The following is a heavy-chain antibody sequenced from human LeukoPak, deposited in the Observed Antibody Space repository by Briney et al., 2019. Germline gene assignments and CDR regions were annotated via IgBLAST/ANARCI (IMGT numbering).Heavy chain of an antibody. CDR2: ISSSGSTI. Sequence: GGSLRLSCAASGFTFSSYEMNWVRQAPGKGLEWVSYISSSGSTIYYADSVKGRFTISRDNAKNSLYLQMNSLRAEDTAVYYCATDGGPGYSSSWYLYWGQGTLVTASS. D-gene: IGHD6-13*01. V-gene: IGHV3-48*03. CDR3: ATDGGPGYSSSWYLY. CDR1: GFTFSSYE. J-gene: IGHJ4*02.